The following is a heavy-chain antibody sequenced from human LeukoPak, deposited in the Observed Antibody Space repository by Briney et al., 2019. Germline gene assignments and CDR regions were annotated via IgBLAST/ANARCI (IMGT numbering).Heavy chain of an antibody. V-gene: IGHV4-39*07. CDR2: IYYSGST. D-gene: IGHD4-23*01. CDR1: GGSISSSSYY. Sequence: SETLSLTCTVSGGSISSSSYYWGWIRQPPGKGLEWIGSIYYSGSTYYNPSLKSRVTISVDTSKNQFSLKLSSVTAADTAVYYCARDNAVVRRGFDYWGQGTLVTVSS. CDR3: ARDNAVVRRGFDY. J-gene: IGHJ4*02.